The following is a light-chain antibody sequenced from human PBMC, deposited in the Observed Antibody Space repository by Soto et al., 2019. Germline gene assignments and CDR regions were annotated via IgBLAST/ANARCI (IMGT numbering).Light chain of an antibody. V-gene: IGLV3-25*02. CDR2: KDR. J-gene: IGLJ2*01. Sequence: SYELSQPPSVSVSPGQTARIPCSGDALPKEYAYWYQQRPGQAPVLVIYKDRERSSGIPERFSGSSSGTTVTLTISGVQAEDEADYYCQSADSSGTYVLFGGGTKLTVL. CDR1: ALPKEY. CDR3: QSADSSGTYVL.